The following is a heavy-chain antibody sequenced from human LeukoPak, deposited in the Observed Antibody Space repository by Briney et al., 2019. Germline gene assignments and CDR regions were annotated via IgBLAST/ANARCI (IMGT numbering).Heavy chain of an antibody. J-gene: IGHJ3*02. CDR2: INPSGGST. CDR3: ARDLDYDSSGYSNAFDI. CDR1: GGTFSSYA. Sequence: ASVKVSCKASGGTFSSYAISWVRQAPGQGLEWMGIINPSGGSTSYAQKFQGRVTMTRDTSTSTVYMELSSLRSEDTAVYYCARDLDYDSSGYSNAFDIWGQGTMVTVSS. V-gene: IGHV1-46*01. D-gene: IGHD3-22*01.